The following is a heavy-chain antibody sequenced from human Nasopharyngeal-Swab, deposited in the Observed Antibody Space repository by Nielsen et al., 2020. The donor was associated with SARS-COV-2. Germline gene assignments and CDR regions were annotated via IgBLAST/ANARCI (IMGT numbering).Heavy chain of an antibody. J-gene: IGHJ5*02. CDR3: ARDVWGGAAPFDP. Sequence: WVRQAPGQGLEWMGRINPNSGGTNYAQKFQGRVTMTRDTSISTAYMELRSLRSDDTAVYYCARDVWGGAAPFDPWGQGTLVTVSS. V-gene: IGHV1-2*06. D-gene: IGHD3-16*01. CDR2: INPNSGGT.